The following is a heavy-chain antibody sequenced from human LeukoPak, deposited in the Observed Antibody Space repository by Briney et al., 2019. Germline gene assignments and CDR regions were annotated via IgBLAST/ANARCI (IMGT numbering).Heavy chain of an antibody. CDR2: IWYDGSNK. CDR3: AREGYYGSGSLYYYYGMDV. J-gene: IGHJ6*02. CDR1: GFTFRSYG. V-gene: IGHV3-33*01. Sequence: GGSLRLSCAASGFTFRSYGIHGVRRAPGKGLEWVAVIWYDGSNKYYADSVKGRFTISRDNSKNTLYLQMNSLRAEDTAVYYCAREGYYGSGSLYYYYGMDVSGPGTTVTVSS. D-gene: IGHD3-10*01.